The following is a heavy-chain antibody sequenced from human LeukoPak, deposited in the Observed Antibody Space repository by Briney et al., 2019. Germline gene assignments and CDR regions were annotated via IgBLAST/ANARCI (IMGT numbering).Heavy chain of an antibody. V-gene: IGHV4-30-4*08. CDR3: ARHYDSIAAPGTSSFDY. CDR1: GGSISSGDYY. J-gene: IGHJ4*02. Sequence: SQTLSLTCTVSGGSISSGDYYWSWIRQPPGKGLDWIGYIYYSGSTYYNPSLKSRVSISVDTSKNHFSLKLSSVTAADTAVYYCARHYDSIAAPGTSSFDYWGQGTLVTVSS. D-gene: IGHD6-13*01. CDR2: IYYSGST.